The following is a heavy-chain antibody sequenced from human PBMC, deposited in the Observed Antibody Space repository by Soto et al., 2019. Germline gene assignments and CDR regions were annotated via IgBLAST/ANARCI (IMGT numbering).Heavy chain of an antibody. J-gene: IGHJ3*01. CDR3: AKVRVRTPNGADSFDV. V-gene: IGHV1-2*02. Sequence: QVQLVQSGAEVKKPGASVKVSCKASGYAFGAYYIYWVRQAPGQGLEWMGYINPHGGGARYVQEFRDRHTITTDTPKDTAYMELRSLTSDDTAIYYCAKVRVRTPNGADSFDVWGQGTSVTVS. CDR2: INPHGGGA. D-gene: IGHD2-8*01. CDR1: GYAFGAYY.